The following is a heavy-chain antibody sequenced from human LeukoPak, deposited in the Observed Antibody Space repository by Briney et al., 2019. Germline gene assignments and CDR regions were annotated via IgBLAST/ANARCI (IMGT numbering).Heavy chain of an antibody. D-gene: IGHD6-19*01. V-gene: IGHV4-39*07. CDR3: ARRLARYSSGWYGY. J-gene: IGHJ4*02. CDR2: INHSGST. CDR1: GGSISSSSYY. Sequence: PSETLSLTCTVSGGSISSSSYYWSWIRQPPGKGLEWIGEINHSGSTNYNPSLKSRVTISVDTSKNQFSLKLSSVTAADTAVYYCARRLARYSSGWYGYWGQGTLVTVSS.